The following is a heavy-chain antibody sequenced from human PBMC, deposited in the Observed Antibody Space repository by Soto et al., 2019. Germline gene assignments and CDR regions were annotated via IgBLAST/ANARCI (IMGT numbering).Heavy chain of an antibody. D-gene: IGHD6-13*01. CDR1: GYTFTSYD. J-gene: IGHJ5*02. Sequence: QVQLVQSGAEVKKPGASVKVSCKASGYTFTSYDINWVRQATGQGLEWMGWMNPNSGNTGYAQKFQGRVTMTRNTSMSTAYMELSSLRSEDTAVYYCARERSAAGTGWFDPWGLGSLVTVSS. V-gene: IGHV1-8*01. CDR3: ARERSAAGTGWFDP. CDR2: MNPNSGNT.